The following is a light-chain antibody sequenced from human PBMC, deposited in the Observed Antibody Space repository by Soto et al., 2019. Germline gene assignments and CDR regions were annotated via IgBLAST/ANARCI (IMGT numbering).Light chain of an antibody. CDR3: CSYAGSYTLVV. Sequence: QSVLTQPRSVSGSPGQSVTISCTGTSSDVGGYNYVSWYQQHPGKAPKLMIYDVTKRPSGVPDRFSGSKSGNTASLTISGLQAEDEADYYCCSYAGSYTLVVXGGGTKLTVL. J-gene: IGLJ2*01. V-gene: IGLV2-11*01. CDR2: DVT. CDR1: SSDVGGYNY.